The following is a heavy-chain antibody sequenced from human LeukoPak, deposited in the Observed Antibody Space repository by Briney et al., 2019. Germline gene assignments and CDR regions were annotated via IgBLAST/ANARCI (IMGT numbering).Heavy chain of an antibody. CDR1: GFTFSLSA. J-gene: IGHJ4*02. CDR3: AKEAFRPALLDF. CDR2: VSNSGAAT. Sequence: GGSLRLSCAASGFTFSLSAMTCVRQPPGKGLECVATVSNSGAATYYADSVKGRFSISRDNSKNTVSLEMSNLRTDDTAIYYCAKEAFRPALLDFWGQGSLVTVSS. V-gene: IGHV3-23*01. D-gene: IGHD2-21*01.